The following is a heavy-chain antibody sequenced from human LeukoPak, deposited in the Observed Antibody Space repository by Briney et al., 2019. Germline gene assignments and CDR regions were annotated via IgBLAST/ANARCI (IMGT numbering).Heavy chain of an antibody. D-gene: IGHD6-13*01. CDR3: ARSGGIAAAPNDY. J-gene: IGHJ4*02. Sequence: ASVKVSCKASGYTFTGYYMHWVRQAPGQGLEWMGWINPNSGGTNYAQKFQGRVTMTRDTSTSTVYMELSSLRSEDTAVYYCARSGGIAAAPNDYWGQGTLVTVSS. V-gene: IGHV1-2*02. CDR1: GYTFTGYY. CDR2: INPNSGGT.